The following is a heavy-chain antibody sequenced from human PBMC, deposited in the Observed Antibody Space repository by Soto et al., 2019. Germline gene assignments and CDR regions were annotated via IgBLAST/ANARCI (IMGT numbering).Heavy chain of an antibody. Sequence: ETLSLTCTVSGGSISSSSYYWGWIRQPPGKGLEWIGSIYYSGSTYYNPSLKSRVTISVDTSKNQFSLKLSSVTAADTAVYYCARHGVYCSGGSCYSNWFDPWGQGTLVTVSS. CDR3: ARHGVYCSGGSCYSNWFDP. D-gene: IGHD2-15*01. CDR1: GGSISSSSYY. CDR2: IYYSGST. J-gene: IGHJ5*02. V-gene: IGHV4-39*01.